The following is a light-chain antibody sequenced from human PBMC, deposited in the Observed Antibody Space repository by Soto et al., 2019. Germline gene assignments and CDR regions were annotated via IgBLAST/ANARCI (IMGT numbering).Light chain of an antibody. CDR1: SSNIGAGYD. V-gene: IGLV1-40*01. CDR3: QSYDSSQGYVV. Sequence: QAVVTQPPSVSGAPGQRVTISCTGSSSNIGAGYDVHWYQQLPGTAPKLLIYGNSNRPSGVPDRFSGSKSGTSASLAITGLQAEDEADYYCQSYDSSQGYVVFGGGTKLTVL. CDR2: GNS. J-gene: IGLJ2*01.